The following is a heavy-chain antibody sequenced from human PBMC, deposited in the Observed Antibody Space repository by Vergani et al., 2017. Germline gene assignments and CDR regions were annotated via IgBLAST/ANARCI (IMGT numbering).Heavy chain of an antibody. J-gene: IGHJ4*02. Sequence: QVQLVEWGGGVVQPGGSLRLSCTASGFIFSSHGMHWVRQAPGKGLEWVAFIRYDGSRRDYGESVKGRFTISRDNAKNSLYLQMNSLRAEDTALYYCARERNAYYXFWSGYYTQYYFDYWGQGTLVTVSS. CDR1: GFIFSSHG. CDR3: ARERNAYYXFWSGYYTQYYFDY. D-gene: IGHD3-3*01. V-gene: IGHV3-30*02. CDR2: IRYDGSRR.